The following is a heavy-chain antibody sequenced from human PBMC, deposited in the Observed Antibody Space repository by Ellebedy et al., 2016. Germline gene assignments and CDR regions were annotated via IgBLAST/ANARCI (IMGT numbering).Heavy chain of an antibody. CDR3: ARLDRYCSGGSCYPDIVDY. CDR2: IYYSGST. V-gene: IGHV4-39*01. J-gene: IGHJ4*02. D-gene: IGHD2-15*01. CDR1: GGSISSSSYY. Sequence: SETLSLTCTVSGGSISSSSYYWGWIRQPPGKGLEWIGRIYYSGSTYYNPSLKSRVTISVDTSKNQFSLKLSSVTAADTAVYYCARLDRYCSGGSCYPDIVDYWGQGTLVTVSS.